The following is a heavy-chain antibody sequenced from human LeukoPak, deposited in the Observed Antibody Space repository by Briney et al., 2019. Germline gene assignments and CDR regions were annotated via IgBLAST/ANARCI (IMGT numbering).Heavy chain of an antibody. CDR1: GFTFRSYA. D-gene: IGHD3-16*01. Sequence: GGSLRLSCAASGFTFRSYAMNWVRQAPGKGLEWVSSISGSGGSTYYADSVKGRFTISRDNSKNTLYLQMNSLRAEDMAVYYCAKDGGQGADYWGQGTLVSVSS. V-gene: IGHV3-23*01. J-gene: IGHJ4*02. CDR3: AKDGGQGADY. CDR2: ISGSGGST.